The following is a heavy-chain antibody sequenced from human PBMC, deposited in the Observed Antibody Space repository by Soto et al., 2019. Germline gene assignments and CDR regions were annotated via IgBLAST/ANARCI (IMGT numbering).Heavy chain of an antibody. CDR1: GFTFSSFW. D-gene: IGHD1-26*01. J-gene: IGHJ4*02. CDR2: IKQDGSEK. CDR3: VRDRSGSYLEGFDY. V-gene: IGHV3-7*01. Sequence: EVQLVESGGGLVQLGGSRRLSCAASGFTFSSFWMTWVRQAPGKGLEWVANIKQDGSEKYYVDSVKGRFTISRDNARNSVFLEMKSLRSEDTAVYSCVRDRSGSYLEGFDYWGQGTLVTVSS.